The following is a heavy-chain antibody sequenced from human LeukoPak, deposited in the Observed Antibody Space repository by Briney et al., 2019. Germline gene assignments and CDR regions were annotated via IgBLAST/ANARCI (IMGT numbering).Heavy chain of an antibody. CDR3: ARESVSAGASDAFDI. CDR1: GATFTSYV. V-gene: IGHV1-69*05. J-gene: IGHJ3*02. CDR2: IIPIFGTA. Sequence: SVKVSCKASGATFTSYVISWLRQAPGKGLDWMEGIIPIFGTANYAQKFQGRVTITTDESTSTAYMELSSLRSEDTAVYYCARESVSAGASDAFDIWGQGTMVTVSS. D-gene: IGHD1-26*01.